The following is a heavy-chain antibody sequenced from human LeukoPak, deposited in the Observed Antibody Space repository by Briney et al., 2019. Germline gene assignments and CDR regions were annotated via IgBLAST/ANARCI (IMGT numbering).Heavy chain of an antibody. CDR1: AGVSISSYY. J-gene: IGHJ4*02. Sequence: SETLSLTCTASAGVSISSYYWSWIRPPPGKGRGWIGNIYYSGSTNYNPSLKSRVTISLDTSKNQFSLKLSSVTAADTAVYYCARGPRNYGGRLDYWGQGTLVTVSS. D-gene: IGHD4-23*01. V-gene: IGHV4-59*12. CDR3: ARGPRNYGGRLDY. CDR2: IYYSGST.